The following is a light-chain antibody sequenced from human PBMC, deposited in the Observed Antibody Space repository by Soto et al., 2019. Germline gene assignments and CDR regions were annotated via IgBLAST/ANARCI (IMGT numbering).Light chain of an antibody. V-gene: IGKV3-20*01. CDR2: GAS. CDR1: QSVSTNY. Sequence: EIVLTQSPGTLSLSPGERATLSCRASQSVSTNYLAWYQQKPGQTPRLLIYGASSRATGIPDRFSGSGSVTDFPLTISRLEPEDFAVYYCQEYGSSITFGQATRLEI. J-gene: IGKJ5*01. CDR3: QEYGSSIT.